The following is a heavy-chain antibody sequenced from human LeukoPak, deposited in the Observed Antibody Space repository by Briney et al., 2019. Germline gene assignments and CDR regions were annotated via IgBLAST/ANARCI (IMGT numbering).Heavy chain of an antibody. D-gene: IGHD6-13*01. CDR1: GGSISSYY. CDR2: IYYSGST. J-gene: IGHJ4*02. Sequence: SETLSLTCTVSGGSISSYYWSWIRQPPGKGLEWIGYIYYSGSTNYNPPLKSRVTISVDTSKNQFSLKLSSVTAADTAVYYCATVGGPYSSSWLTFDYWGQGTLVTVSS. V-gene: IGHV4-59*01. CDR3: ATVGGPYSSSWLTFDY.